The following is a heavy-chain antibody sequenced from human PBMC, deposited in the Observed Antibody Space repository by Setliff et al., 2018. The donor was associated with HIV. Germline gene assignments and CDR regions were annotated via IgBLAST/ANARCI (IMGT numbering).Heavy chain of an antibody. D-gene: IGHD2-2*02. CDR2: IYTSGGT. Sequence: PSETLSLTCTVSGSSISGYYWSWIRQSPGKGLEWIGYIYTSGGTNYNPSLKSRVTISVDTSKNQFSLKLNSVTAADTAVYYCARQERYCTSADCYRYFNYWGQGTLVTVSS. CDR3: ARQERYCTSADCYRYFNY. J-gene: IGHJ4*02. V-gene: IGHV4-4*09. CDR1: GSSISGYY.